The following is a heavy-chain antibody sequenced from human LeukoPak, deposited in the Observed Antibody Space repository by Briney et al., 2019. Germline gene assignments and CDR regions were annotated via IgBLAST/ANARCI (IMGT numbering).Heavy chain of an antibody. J-gene: IGHJ4*02. CDR1: GFTFSTYA. CDR3: ARDRYTSRWYILDY. V-gene: IGHV3-48*02. CDR2: ISDSSSTI. D-gene: IGHD6-13*01. Sequence: GGSLRLSCAASGFTFSTYAMNWVRQAPGKGLEWVSYISDSSSTIYYADSVKGRFTISRDNAKNSLYLQMNTLRDEDTAVYYCARDRYTSRWYILDYWGREPWSPSPQ.